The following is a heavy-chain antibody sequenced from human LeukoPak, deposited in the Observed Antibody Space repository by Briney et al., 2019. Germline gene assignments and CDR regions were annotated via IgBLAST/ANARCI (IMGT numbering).Heavy chain of an antibody. CDR2: ISYDGSNK. CDR1: GFTFSSYA. Sequence: GGSLRLSCAASGFTFSSYAMHWVRQAPGKGLEWVAVISYDGSNKYYADSVKGRFTISRDNAKNSLYLQMNSLRAEDTAFYHCVKDRTASSGSFDFWGQGTLVTVSS. J-gene: IGHJ4*02. D-gene: IGHD3-22*01. V-gene: IGHV3-30-3*01. CDR3: VKDRTASSGSFDF.